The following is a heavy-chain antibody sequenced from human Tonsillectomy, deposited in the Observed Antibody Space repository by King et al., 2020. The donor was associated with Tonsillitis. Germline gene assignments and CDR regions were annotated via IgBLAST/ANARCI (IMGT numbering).Heavy chain of an antibody. CDR3: AREDGDADAFDI. J-gene: IGHJ3*02. V-gene: IGHV3-48*03. D-gene: IGHD5-24*01. CDR1: GFTFSSYE. Sequence: VQLVESGGGLVQPGGSLRLSCAASGFTFSSYEMNWVRQAPGKGLEWVSFISSSGRTIYYVDSVKGRFTISRDNAKNSLYLQMNTLRAEDTAIYYCAREDGDADAFDIWGQGTMVTVSS. CDR2: ISSSGRTI.